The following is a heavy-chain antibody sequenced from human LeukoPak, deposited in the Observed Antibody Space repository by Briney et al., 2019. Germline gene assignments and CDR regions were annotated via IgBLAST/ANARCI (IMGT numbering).Heavy chain of an antibody. D-gene: IGHD3-10*01. J-gene: IGHJ4*02. Sequence: GRSLRLSCAASGFTLDDYAMHWVRQAPGKGLEWVSGISWNSGSIGYADSVKGRFTISGDNAKNSLYLQMNSLRAEDTALYYCAKGPRWDITMVQGLVDYWGQGTLVTVSS. CDR3: AKGPRWDITMVQGLVDY. CDR1: GFTLDDYA. V-gene: IGHV3-9*01. CDR2: ISWNSGSI.